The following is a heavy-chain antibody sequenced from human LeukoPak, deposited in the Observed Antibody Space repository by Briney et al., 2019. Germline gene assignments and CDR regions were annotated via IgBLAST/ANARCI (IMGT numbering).Heavy chain of an antibody. D-gene: IGHD3-22*01. J-gene: IGHJ4*02. CDR2: ISRSSSYI. V-gene: IGHV3-21*01. CDR3: ARPHYYDSSGYYYLFDY. CDR1: GLTLSSFS. Sequence: SGGSLTLSCAPSGLTLSSFSMNWVRHAPGKGLEWDSSISRSSSYIYDADSVKGRFTISRDNAKNSLYLQMNSPRAEDTAVYYCARPHYYDSSGYYYLFDYWGQGTLVTVSS.